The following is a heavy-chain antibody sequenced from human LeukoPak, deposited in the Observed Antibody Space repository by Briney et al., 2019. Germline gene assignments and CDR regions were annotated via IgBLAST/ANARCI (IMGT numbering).Heavy chain of an antibody. V-gene: IGHV4-39*01. D-gene: IGHD3-9*01. J-gene: IGHJ4*02. CDR1: GGSIISSSYY. CDR3: ARPADYDILTGYRY. Sequence: SETLSLTCTVSGGSIISSSYYWGWIRQPPGKGLEWIGSIYYSGSTYYNPSLKSRVTISVDTSKNQFSLKLSSVTAADTAVYYCARPADYDILTGYRYWGQGTLVTVSS. CDR2: IYYSGST.